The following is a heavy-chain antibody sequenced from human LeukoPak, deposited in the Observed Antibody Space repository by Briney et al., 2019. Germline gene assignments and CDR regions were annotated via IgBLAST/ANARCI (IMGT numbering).Heavy chain of an antibody. CDR2: MNPNSGNT. CDR1: GYTFTSYD. Sequence: ASVKVSCKASGYTFTSYDINWVRQATGQGLEWMGWMNPNSGNTGYAQKFQGRVTMTRNPSISTAYMELSSLRSEDTAVYYCARGRTLRGYCSSTSCYSLGFDPWGQGTLVTVSS. J-gene: IGHJ5*02. D-gene: IGHD2-2*01. CDR3: ARGRTLRGYCSSTSCYSLGFDP. V-gene: IGHV1-8*01.